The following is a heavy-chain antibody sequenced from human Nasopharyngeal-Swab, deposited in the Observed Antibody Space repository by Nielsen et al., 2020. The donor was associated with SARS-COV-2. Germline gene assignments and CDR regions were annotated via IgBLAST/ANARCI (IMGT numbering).Heavy chain of an antibody. Sequence: GSLRLSCTVSGGSITSSRYRWGWIRQPPGKGLQWIGQILVNRYTEYHPSVRGRITVYADTSENYFSLRLSSVTAADTAVYYCARLDPFGSEDKWGQGTLVTVSS. CDR3: ARLDPFGSEDK. CDR2: ILVNRYT. J-gene: IGHJ4*02. V-gene: IGHV4-39*02. D-gene: IGHD3-3*01. CDR1: GGSITSSRYR.